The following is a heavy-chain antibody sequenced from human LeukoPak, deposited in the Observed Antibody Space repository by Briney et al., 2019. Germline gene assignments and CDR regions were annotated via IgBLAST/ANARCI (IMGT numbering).Heavy chain of an antibody. CDR3: ARDQLITFGGVIAQTGAFDI. Sequence: ASVKVSCKASGYTFTGYYMHWVRQAPGQGLEWMGWINPNSGGTNYAQKFQGRVTMTRDTSISTAYMELSRLRSDDTAVYYCARDQLITFGGVIAQTGAFDIWGQGTMVTVSS. V-gene: IGHV1-2*02. J-gene: IGHJ3*02. CDR2: INPNSGGT. D-gene: IGHD3-16*02. CDR1: GYTFTGYY.